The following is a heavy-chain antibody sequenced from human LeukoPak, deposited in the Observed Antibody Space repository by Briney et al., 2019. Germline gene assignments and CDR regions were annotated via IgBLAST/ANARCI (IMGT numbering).Heavy chain of an antibody. V-gene: IGHV3-30*18. D-gene: IGHD3-9*01. CDR1: GFTFSSYG. J-gene: IGHJ5*02. CDR2: VSYDGNNQ. CDR3: AKSSHDFLTDRGANWFDP. Sequence: PGRSLRLSCAASGFTFSSYGMHWVRQAPGKGLEWVAVVSYDGNNQFYADSVKGRFTISRDNSKNTLILHMNSLRPEDTALYYCAKSSHDFLTDRGANWFDPWGQGTLVTVSS.